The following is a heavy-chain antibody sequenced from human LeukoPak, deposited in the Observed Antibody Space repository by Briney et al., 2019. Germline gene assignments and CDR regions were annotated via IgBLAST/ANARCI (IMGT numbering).Heavy chain of an antibody. CDR1: GGTFSSYA. CDR3: ARAQYYYGSGSSDY. J-gene: IGHJ4*02. CDR2: IIPIFGTA. V-gene: IGHV1-69*13. Sequence: ASVKVSCKASGGTFSSYAISWVRQAPGQGLEWMGGIIPIFGTANYAQKFQGRVTITADESTSTAYMELSSLRSEDTAVYYCARAQYYYGSGSSDYWGQGTLVTVSS. D-gene: IGHD3-10*01.